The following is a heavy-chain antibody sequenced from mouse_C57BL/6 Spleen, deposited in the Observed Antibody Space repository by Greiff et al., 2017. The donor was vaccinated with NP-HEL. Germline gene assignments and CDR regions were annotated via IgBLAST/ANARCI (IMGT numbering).Heavy chain of an antibody. Sequence: QVQLKQPGAELVKPGASVKLSCKASGYTFTSYWMHWVKQRPGRGLEWIGRIDPNSGGTKYNEKFKSKATLTVDKPSSTAYMQLSSLTSEDSAVYYCALTLTGTLYAMDYWGQGTSVTVSS. D-gene: IGHD4-1*01. CDR3: ALTLTGTLYAMDY. CDR1: GYTFTSYW. CDR2: IDPNSGGT. J-gene: IGHJ4*01. V-gene: IGHV1-72*01.